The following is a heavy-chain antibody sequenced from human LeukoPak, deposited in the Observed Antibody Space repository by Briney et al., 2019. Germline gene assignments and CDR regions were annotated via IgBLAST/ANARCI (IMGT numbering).Heavy chain of an antibody. J-gene: IGHJ6*03. CDR3: TRAASSGPLFTYHMDV. D-gene: IGHD3-22*01. Sequence: TSSETLSLTCTVSGYSISSGYYWGWIRQPPGKGLEWIGSIYPSGSTYYNPSLKSRATISVDTSKNQFSLKLTSVTAADTAVYYCTRAASSGPLFTYHMDVWGKGTTVTVSS. V-gene: IGHV4-38-2*02. CDR2: IYPSGST. CDR1: GYSISSGYY.